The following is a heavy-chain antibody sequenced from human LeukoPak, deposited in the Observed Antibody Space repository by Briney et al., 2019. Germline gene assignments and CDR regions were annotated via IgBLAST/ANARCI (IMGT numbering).Heavy chain of an antibody. D-gene: IGHD6-13*01. J-gene: IGHJ5*02. Sequence: GGSLRLSCAASGFTFSSYGMHWVRQAPGKGLEWVAFIRYDGSNKYYADSVKGRFTISRDNSKNTLYLQMNSLRAEDTAVYYCAKGSAGYSSSWSNWFDPWGQGTLVTVSS. V-gene: IGHV3-30*02. CDR1: GFTFSSYG. CDR3: AKGSAGYSSSWSNWFDP. CDR2: IRYDGSNK.